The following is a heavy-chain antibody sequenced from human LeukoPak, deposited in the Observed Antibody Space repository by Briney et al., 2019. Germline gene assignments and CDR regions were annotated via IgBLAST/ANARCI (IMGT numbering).Heavy chain of an antibody. CDR2: IKQDGGEK. CDR1: GFSFSTYW. CDR3: ARDGPSVGIDF. Sequence: GGSLRLSCVASGFSFSTYWMSWVRQAPGKGLEWVANIKQDGGEKYYVDSVRGRFTISRDNAKTSLYLQMNSLRAEDTAVYYCARDGPSVGIDFWGQGALVTVSS. J-gene: IGHJ4*02. D-gene: IGHD7-27*01. V-gene: IGHV3-7*01.